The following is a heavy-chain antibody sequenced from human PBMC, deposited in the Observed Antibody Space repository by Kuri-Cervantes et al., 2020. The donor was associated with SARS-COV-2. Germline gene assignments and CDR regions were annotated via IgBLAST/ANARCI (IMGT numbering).Heavy chain of an antibody. CDR3: AKDGSITIFGVIPPDDAFDI. J-gene: IGHJ3*02. V-gene: IGHV3-23*01. Sequence: GGSLRPSCAVSAFTFSIYDMSWVRQAPGKGLEWVSAIRGSGASTYYADSAKGRFTISRDNSQKTLYLQMNSLRTEDTSVYYCAKDGSITIFGVIPPDDAFDIWGQGTMVTVSS. D-gene: IGHD3-3*01. CDR1: AFTFSIYD. CDR2: IRGSGAST.